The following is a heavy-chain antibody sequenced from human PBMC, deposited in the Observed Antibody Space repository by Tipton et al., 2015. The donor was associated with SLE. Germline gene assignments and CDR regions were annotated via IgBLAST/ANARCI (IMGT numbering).Heavy chain of an antibody. Sequence: TLSLTCTVSGGSIGNSYYWGWIRQPPGKGLEWIGTIYYSGITYYNPSLMSRVTISVDTSENHFSLKLSSVTAADTAVYFCARHMTKIEPFDYWGQGTLVSVSS. CDR1: GGSIGNSYY. V-gene: IGHV4-39*07. CDR3: ARHMTKIEPFDY. D-gene: IGHD2-21*01. J-gene: IGHJ4*02. CDR2: IYYSGIT.